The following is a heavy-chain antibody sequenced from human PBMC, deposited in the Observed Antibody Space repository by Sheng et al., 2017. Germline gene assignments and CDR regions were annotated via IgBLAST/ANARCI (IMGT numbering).Heavy chain of an antibody. D-gene: IGHD3-3*01. CDR1: GFTFSNYG. CDR2: IRYDGSNK. J-gene: IGHJ4*02. V-gene: IGHV3-30*02. CDR3: AKDRRITIFAVPTTGLGY. Sequence: QVQLVESGGGVVQPGGSLRLSCAASGFTFSNYGMHWVRQAPGKGLEWVAFIRYDGSNKSYADSVKGRFTISRDNSKNTLSLQMNSLRPEDTAVYYCAKDRRITIFAVPTTGLGYWGQGTLVTVSS.